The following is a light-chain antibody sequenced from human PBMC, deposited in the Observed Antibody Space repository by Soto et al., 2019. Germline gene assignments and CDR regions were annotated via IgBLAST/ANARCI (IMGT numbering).Light chain of an antibody. Sequence: QSVLTQPASVSGSPGQSIAICCTGTSSDVGGYNYVSWYQQHPGKAPKLMISEVSNRPSGVSNRFSGSKSGNTASLTISGLQAEDEADYYCSSYTSSSTYVFGTGTKLTVL. CDR2: EVS. CDR3: SSYTSSSTYV. J-gene: IGLJ1*01. V-gene: IGLV2-14*01. CDR1: SSDVGGYNY.